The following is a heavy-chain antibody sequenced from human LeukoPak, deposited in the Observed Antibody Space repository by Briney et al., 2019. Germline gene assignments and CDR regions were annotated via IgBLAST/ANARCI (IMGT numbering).Heavy chain of an antibody. CDR1: GYTFTSYD. CDR2: MNPNSGNT. V-gene: IGHV1-8*01. J-gene: IGHJ4*02. Sequence: ASVKVSCKASGYTFTSYDINWVRQAPGQGLEWMGWMNPNSGNTGYAQKFQGRVTMTRNTSISTAYMELSSLRSEDTAVYYCAYTSIVGATGGPYYFDYWGQGTLVTVSS. CDR3: AYTSIVGATGGPYYFDY. D-gene: IGHD1-26*01.